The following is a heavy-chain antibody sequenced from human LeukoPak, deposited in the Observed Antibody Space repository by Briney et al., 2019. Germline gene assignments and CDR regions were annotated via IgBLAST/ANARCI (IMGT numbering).Heavy chain of an antibody. J-gene: IGHJ6*02. Sequence: SETLSLTCTVSGGSLSSYFWSWIRQPPGKGLEWIGYISYSGSTNYNPSLKGRVTISEDTSKKQFSLKLSSVTAADTAVYYCAGGEYSSSWTSMDVWGQGTTVTVSS. CDR1: GGSLSSYF. V-gene: IGHV4-59*08. CDR3: AGGEYSSSWTSMDV. CDR2: ISYSGST. D-gene: IGHD6-13*01.